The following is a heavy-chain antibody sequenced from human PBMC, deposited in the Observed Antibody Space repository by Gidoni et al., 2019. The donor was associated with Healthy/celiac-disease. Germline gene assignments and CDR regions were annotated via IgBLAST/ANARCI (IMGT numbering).Heavy chain of an antibody. CDR1: GGPISSSSYY. CDR3: ARETYADVWGSYRFRWFDP. J-gene: IGHJ5*02. CDR2: IYYSGST. Sequence: QLQLQESGPGLVKPSETLSLTCTVSGGPISSSSYYWGWIRQPPGKGLEWIGSIYYSGSTYYNPSLKSRVTISVDTSKNQFSLKLSSVTAADTAVYYCARETYADVWGSYRFRWFDPWGQGTLVTVSS. V-gene: IGHV4-39*02. D-gene: IGHD3-16*02.